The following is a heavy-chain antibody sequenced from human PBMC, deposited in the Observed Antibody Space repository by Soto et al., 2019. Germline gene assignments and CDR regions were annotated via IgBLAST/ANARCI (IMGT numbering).Heavy chain of an antibody. CDR2: MYSGST. CDR3: ARVPDY. J-gene: IGHJ4*02. V-gene: IGHV4-30-2*01. D-gene: IGHD2-2*01. Sequence: SETLSLTCAVSGGSISSGGYSWSWIRQPPGKGLEWIGYMYSGSTYYNPSLKSRVTISIDRSKNQFSLKLSSVTAADTAVYYCARVPDYWGQGMLVTVSS. CDR1: GGSISSGGYS.